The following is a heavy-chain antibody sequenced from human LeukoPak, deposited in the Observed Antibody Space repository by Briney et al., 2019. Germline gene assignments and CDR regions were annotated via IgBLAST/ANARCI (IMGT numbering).Heavy chain of an antibody. CDR1: GYTFSNYG. V-gene: IGHV1-18*04. J-gene: IGHJ4*02. CDR3: ASHSGSGWQALGY. D-gene: IGHD6-19*01. CDR2: TSYNGNT. Sequence: ASVKFSCKASGYTFSNYGISWVRQAPGLGLEWMGWTSYNGNTNYAQKFQDRVTMTTDTSTTTAYMNLRSLEYADTAVYSCASHSGSGWQALGYWGQGTLVTVSS.